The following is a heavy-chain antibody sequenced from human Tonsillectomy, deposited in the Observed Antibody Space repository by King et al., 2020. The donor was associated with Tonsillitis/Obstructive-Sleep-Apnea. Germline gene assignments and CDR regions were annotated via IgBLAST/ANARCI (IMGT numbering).Heavy chain of an antibody. CDR2: INHSGST. J-gene: IGHJ5*02. Sequence: VQLQQWGAGLLKPSETLSLTCAVYGGSFSGYYWSWIRQPPGKGLEWIGEINHSGSTNYNPSLKSRVTISVDTSKNQFSLKLSSVTAADTAVYYCARGYVRFLEWLGAGGWFDPWGQGTLVTVSS. CDR1: GGSFSGYY. CDR3: ARGYVRFLEWLGAGGWFDP. D-gene: IGHD3-3*01. V-gene: IGHV4-34*01.